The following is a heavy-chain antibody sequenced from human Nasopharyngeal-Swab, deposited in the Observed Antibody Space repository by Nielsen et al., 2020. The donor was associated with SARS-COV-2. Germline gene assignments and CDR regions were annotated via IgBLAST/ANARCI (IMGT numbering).Heavy chain of an antibody. J-gene: IGHJ5*02. V-gene: IGHV4-34*01. CDR1: GGSFSGYY. Sequence: SETLSLTCAVYGGSFSGYYWSWIRQPPGKGLEWIGEINHSGSTNYNPSLKSRVTISVDTSKNQFSLKLSSVTAADTAVYYCARGLHSSTSWSKANWFDPWGQGTLVTVSS. CDR2: INHSGST. CDR3: ARGLHSSTSWSKANWFDP. D-gene: IGHD2-2*01.